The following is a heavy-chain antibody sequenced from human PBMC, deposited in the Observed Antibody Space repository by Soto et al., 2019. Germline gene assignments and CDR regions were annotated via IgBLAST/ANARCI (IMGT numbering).Heavy chain of an antibody. J-gene: IGHJ4*02. CDR1: GGTFSGFY. CDR3: ARGLYSYGSGSFLAFGY. D-gene: IGHD3-10*01. CDR2: INHSGST. V-gene: IGHV4-34*01. Sequence: QVQLQQRGAGLLKPSETLSLTCAVDGGTFSGFYWTWIRQSPGKGLEWIGEINHSGSTNYNPSLENRVTISVDTSKNQFSLTLSSVTDADSAVYYCARGLYSYGSGSFLAFGYCGQGSLVTVSS.